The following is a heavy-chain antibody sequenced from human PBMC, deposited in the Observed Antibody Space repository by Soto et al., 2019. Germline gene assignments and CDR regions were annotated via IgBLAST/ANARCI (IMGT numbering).Heavy chain of an antibody. V-gene: IGHV3-7*04. CDR3: ARERSRIDY. CDR1: GFTFRGYW. CDR2: IKQDGSEK. J-gene: IGHJ4*02. Sequence: GGSLRLSCAASGFTFRGYWMSWVRQAPGKGLEWVANIKQDGSEKYYVDSVKGRFTISRDNAKNSLYLQMNSLRAEDTAVYYCARERSRIDYWGQGT.